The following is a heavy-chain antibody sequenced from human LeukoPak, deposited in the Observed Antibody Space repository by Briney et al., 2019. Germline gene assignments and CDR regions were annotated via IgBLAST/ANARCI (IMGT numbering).Heavy chain of an antibody. Sequence: GGSLGLSCAASGFTFSSYAMSWVRQAPGKGLEWVSAISGSGGSTYYADSVKGRFTISRDNSKNTLYLQMNSLRAEDTAVYYCARFGNYYYYYGMDVWGQGTTVTVSS. J-gene: IGHJ6*02. CDR3: ARFGNYYYYYGMDV. D-gene: IGHD3-3*01. CDR1: GFTFSSYA. CDR2: ISGSGGST. V-gene: IGHV3-23*01.